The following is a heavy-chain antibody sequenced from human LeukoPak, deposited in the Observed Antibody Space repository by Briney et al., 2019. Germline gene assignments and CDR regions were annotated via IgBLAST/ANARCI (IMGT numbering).Heavy chain of an antibody. Sequence: SETLSLTCAVYGGSFSGYYWSWIRQPPGKGLEWIGEIYHSGSTNYNPSLKSRVTISVDTSKNQFSLKLSSVTAADTAVYYCARRSVRGVTDDYWGQGTLVTVSS. V-gene: IGHV4-34*01. CDR2: IYHSGST. CDR3: ARRSVRGVTDDY. D-gene: IGHD3-10*01. J-gene: IGHJ4*02. CDR1: GGSFSGYY.